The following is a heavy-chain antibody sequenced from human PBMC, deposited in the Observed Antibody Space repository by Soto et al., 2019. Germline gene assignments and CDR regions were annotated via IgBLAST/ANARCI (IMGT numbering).Heavy chain of an antibody. V-gene: IGHV3-23*01. CDR3: AKEGGGYFVVVPAAQINYYYYYRDV. CDR2: ISGSGGST. D-gene: IGHD2-2*01. Sequence: GGPLRLSCAASGFTFSSYAMSWVRQAPGKGLEWVSAISGSGGSTYYADSVKGRFTISRDNSKNTLYLQMNSLRAEDTAVYYCAKEGGGYFVVVPAAQINYYYYYRDVWGKGTTVTVS. J-gene: IGHJ6*03. CDR1: GFTFSSYA.